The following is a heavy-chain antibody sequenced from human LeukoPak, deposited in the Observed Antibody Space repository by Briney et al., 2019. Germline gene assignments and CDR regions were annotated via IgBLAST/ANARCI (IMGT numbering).Heavy chain of an antibody. Sequence: SETLSLTCTVSGGSISSSSYYWGWIRQPPGKGLEWIGSIYYSGSTYYNPSLKSRVTISVDTSKNQFSLKLSSVTAADTAVYYCAGTEYCSSTSCYTRERYYYYGMDVWGQGTTVTVSS. CDR1: GGSISSSSYY. D-gene: IGHD2-2*02. CDR3: AGTEYCSSTSCYTRERYYYYGMDV. J-gene: IGHJ6*02. V-gene: IGHV4-39*01. CDR2: IYYSGST.